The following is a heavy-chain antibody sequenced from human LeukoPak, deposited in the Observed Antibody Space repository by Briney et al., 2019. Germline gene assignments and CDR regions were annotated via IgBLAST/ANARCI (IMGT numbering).Heavy chain of an antibody. CDR2: LNAGNENT. J-gene: IGHJ4*02. Sequence: GASVKVSCKASGYTFSRYGMHWVRQAPGQSLEWMGWLNAGNENTKYSQKFQGRVSITRDTSASTAYMELSSLTSEDTAVYYCARDLYGDYFDYWGQETLVTVSS. V-gene: IGHV1-3*01. D-gene: IGHD3-16*01. CDR1: GYTFSRYG. CDR3: ARDLYGDYFDY.